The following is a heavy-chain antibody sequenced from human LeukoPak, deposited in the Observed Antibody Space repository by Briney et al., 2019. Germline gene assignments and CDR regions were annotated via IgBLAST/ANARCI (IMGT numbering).Heavy chain of an antibody. V-gene: IGHV3-23*01. CDR1: GFTFSSYA. Sequence: GGSLRLSCAASGFTFSSYAMSWVRQAPGKGLEWVSAISGSGGSTYYADSVKGRFTISRDNSKNTLYLQMNSLRAEDTAVYYCARDHYYDSSGYSDYWGQGTLVTVSS. CDR2: ISGSGGST. J-gene: IGHJ4*02. CDR3: ARDHYYDSSGYSDY. D-gene: IGHD3-22*01.